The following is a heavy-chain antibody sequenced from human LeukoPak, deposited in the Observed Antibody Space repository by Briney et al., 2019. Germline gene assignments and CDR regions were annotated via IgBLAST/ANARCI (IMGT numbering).Heavy chain of an antibody. Sequence: GGSLRLSCAASGFTFSSYAMHWVRQAPGKGLEWVAVISYDGSNKYYADSVKGRFTISRDNSKNTLYLQMNSLRAGDTAVYYCAREEMTLYYFDYWGQGTLVTVSS. J-gene: IGHJ4*02. CDR2: ISYDGSNK. CDR3: AREEMTLYYFDY. V-gene: IGHV3-30-3*01. CDR1: GFTFSSYA.